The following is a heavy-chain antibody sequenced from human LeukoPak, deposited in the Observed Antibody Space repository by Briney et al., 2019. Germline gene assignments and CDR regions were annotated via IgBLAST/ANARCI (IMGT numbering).Heavy chain of an antibody. V-gene: IGHV3-33*01. CDR3: ARDASGFDY. CDR2: MWYDGSEK. D-gene: IGHD2-15*01. CDR1: GFIFSNYG. J-gene: IGHJ4*02. Sequence: PPGRSLRLSCVASGFIFSNYGMHWVRQSPGKGLEWVALMWYDGSEKHYADSVKGRFTISRDSSKNTLYLQMNSLRAEDTAMYYCARDASGFDYWGQGTLVTVS.